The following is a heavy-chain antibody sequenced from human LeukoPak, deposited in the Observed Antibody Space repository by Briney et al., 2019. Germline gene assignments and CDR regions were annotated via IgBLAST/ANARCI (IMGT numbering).Heavy chain of an antibody. CDR3: ARDFRLGELSLYEYYFDY. CDR1: GYTFTSYG. CDR2: ISAYNGNT. J-gene: IGHJ4*02. V-gene: IGHV1-18*04. Sequence: ASVKVSCTASGYTFTSYGISWVRHAPGQGLEWMGWISAYNGNTNYAQKLQGRVTITTDTATSTAYMELRSLRSDDAAVYYCARDFRLGELSLYEYYFDYWGQGTLVTVSS. D-gene: IGHD3-16*02.